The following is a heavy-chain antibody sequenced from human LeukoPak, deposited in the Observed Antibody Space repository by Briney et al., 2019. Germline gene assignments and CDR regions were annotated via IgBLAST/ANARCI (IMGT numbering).Heavy chain of an antibody. Sequence: KSSETLSLTCNVSGYSISSGYYWAWTRQAPGKGLEWIGSIYHSGYTHYNPSLKGRVTISVDTSKNDFSLKLSSVAAADTAIYYCARDMNPTHYFDYWGQGTLVTVSS. V-gene: IGHV4-38-2*02. CDR1: GYSISSGYY. CDR2: IYHSGYT. D-gene: IGHD3-16*01. J-gene: IGHJ4*02. CDR3: ARDMNPTHYFDY.